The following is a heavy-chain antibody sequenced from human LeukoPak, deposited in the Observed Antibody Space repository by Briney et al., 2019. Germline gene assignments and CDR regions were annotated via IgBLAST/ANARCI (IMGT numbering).Heavy chain of an antibody. Sequence: GGSLRLSCAASGFTFSSYTLSWGRQAPGKGLEWVSGISGSGGSTYYADSVKGRFTISRDNSQNTLYLQMNSLRTEDTAVYYWAKVAATLFGFFDYWGQGTLVTVSS. V-gene: IGHV3-23*01. CDR3: AKVAATLFGFFDY. J-gene: IGHJ4*02. CDR1: GFTFSSYT. D-gene: IGHD3-10*02. CDR2: ISGSGGST.